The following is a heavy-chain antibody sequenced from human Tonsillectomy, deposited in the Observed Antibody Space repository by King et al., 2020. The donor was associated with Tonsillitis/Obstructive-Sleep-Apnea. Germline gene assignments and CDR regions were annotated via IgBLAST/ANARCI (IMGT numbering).Heavy chain of an antibody. V-gene: IGHV4-34*01. J-gene: IGHJ4*02. D-gene: IGHD3-3*01. CDR2: INHSGST. CDR3: ARGSKFFGVVISPRPFAY. CDR1: GGSFSGYY. Sequence: VQLQQWGAGLLKPSETLSLTCAVYGGSFSGYYWSWIRQPPGKGLEWIGEINHSGSTNYNPSLKSRVTISVDTSKNQFSLKLSSVTAADTAVYYCARGSKFFGVVISPRPFAYWGQGTLVTVSS.